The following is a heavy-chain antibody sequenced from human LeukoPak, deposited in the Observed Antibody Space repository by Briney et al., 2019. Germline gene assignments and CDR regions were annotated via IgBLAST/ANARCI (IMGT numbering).Heavy chain of an antibody. Sequence: GRSLRLPCAASGFTFSSYAMHWVRQAPGKGLEWVAVISYDGSNKYYADSVKGRFTISRDNSKNTLYLQMNSLRAEDTAVYYCASDSSGYYYGDYWGQGTLVTVSS. CDR3: ASDSSGYYYGDY. CDR1: GFTFSSYA. D-gene: IGHD3-22*01. V-gene: IGHV3-30-3*01. CDR2: ISYDGSNK. J-gene: IGHJ4*02.